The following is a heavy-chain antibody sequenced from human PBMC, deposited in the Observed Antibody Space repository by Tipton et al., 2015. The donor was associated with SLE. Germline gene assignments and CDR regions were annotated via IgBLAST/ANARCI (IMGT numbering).Heavy chain of an antibody. D-gene: IGHD3-16*01. CDR3: ARRRLEGGRSFDY. Sequence: SLRLSCTASGFTFSSYEMNWVRQAPGKGLEWLSYISSTGSSIYYADSVKGRFTISRDNAKNSLYLQMKSLRAEDTAVYYCARRRLEGGRSFDYWGQGTLVTVSS. V-gene: IGHV3-48*03. J-gene: IGHJ4*02. CDR1: GFTFSSYE. CDR2: ISSTGSSI.